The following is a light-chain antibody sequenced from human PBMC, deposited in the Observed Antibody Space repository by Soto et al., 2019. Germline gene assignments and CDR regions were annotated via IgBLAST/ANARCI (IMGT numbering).Light chain of an antibody. Sequence: EIVLTQSPGTLSLSPGERATLSCRASQSVSSSYLAWYKQKPGHAPRLLIYGASSRATGIPDRFSGSGSGTDFTLTISRLEPEDFAVYYCQQYGSSRWTFGQGTKVDIK. CDR1: QSVSSSY. J-gene: IGKJ1*01. CDR3: QQYGSSRWT. V-gene: IGKV3-20*01. CDR2: GAS.